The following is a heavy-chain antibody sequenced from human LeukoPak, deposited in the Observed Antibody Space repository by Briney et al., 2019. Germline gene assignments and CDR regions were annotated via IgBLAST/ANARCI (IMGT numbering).Heavy chain of an antibody. CDR3: ARRKGSSGYFDY. CDR2: INHSGST. V-gene: IGHV4-34*01. CDR1: GGSFSGYY. Sequence: PSETLSLTCAVYGGSFSGYYWSWIRQPPGKGLEWIGEINHSGSTNYNPSLKSRVTISVDTSKNQFSLKLSSVTAADTAVYYCARRKGSSGYFDYWGQGTLVTVSS. D-gene: IGHD2/OR15-2a*01. J-gene: IGHJ4*02.